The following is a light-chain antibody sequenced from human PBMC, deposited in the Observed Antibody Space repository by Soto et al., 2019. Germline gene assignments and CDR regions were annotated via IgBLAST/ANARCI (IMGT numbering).Light chain of an antibody. V-gene: IGKV1-5*01. CDR1: QSISTW. CDR3: QQYDSYSWT. Sequence: DIQMTQSPSTLSASAGDTVTITCRASQSISTWVAWYQQKPGKAPQLLIFDASSLQRGVPSRFSGSGSGTEFTLTISSLQPEDFATYYCQQYDSYSWTFGQGTKVDMK. CDR2: DAS. J-gene: IGKJ1*01.